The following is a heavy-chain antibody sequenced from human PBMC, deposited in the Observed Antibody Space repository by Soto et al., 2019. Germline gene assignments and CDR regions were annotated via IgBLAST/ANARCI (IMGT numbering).Heavy chain of an antibody. D-gene: IGHD4-4*01. CDR1: GFSLSTTVEG. J-gene: IGHJ5*02. CDR2: IYWDDDV. CDR3: VNRTVSKGAWFDP. Sequence: GPTLVSPTHTLTLNCAFSGFSLSTTVEGVGWFRQPPGKAPEWLALIYWDDDVRYSPSLRNRLTITKDTSENQVVLTMTNIDPLDTATYYCVNRTVSKGAWFDPWGQGILVTVSS. V-gene: IGHV2-5*02.